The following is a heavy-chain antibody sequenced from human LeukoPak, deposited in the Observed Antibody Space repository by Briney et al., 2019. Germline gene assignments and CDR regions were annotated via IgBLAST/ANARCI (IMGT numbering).Heavy chain of an antibody. Sequence: ASVKVSCKVSGYTLTELSMHWVRQAPGKGLEWMGGFDPEDGETFYAQKFQGRVTMTEDTSTDTAYMELSSLRSEDTAVYYCARVKSSGWSKTTYADYWGQGTLVTVSS. CDR1: GYTLTELS. CDR3: ARVKSSGWSKTTYADY. J-gene: IGHJ4*02. D-gene: IGHD6-19*01. V-gene: IGHV1-24*01. CDR2: FDPEDGET.